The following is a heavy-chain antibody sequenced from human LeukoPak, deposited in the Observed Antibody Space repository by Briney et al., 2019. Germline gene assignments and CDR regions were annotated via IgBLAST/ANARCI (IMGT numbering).Heavy chain of an antibody. J-gene: IGHJ4*02. V-gene: IGHV3-74*01. CDR1: GFTFSSYW. Sequence: PGGSLRLSCAASGFTFSSYWMHWVRQAPGKGLVWVSRINSDGSSTSYADSVKGRFAISRDNANNTLYLQMNSVRAEDTAVYYCARDATLVRGVIDYWGQGTLVTVDS. CDR2: INSDGSST. D-gene: IGHD3-10*01. CDR3: ARDATLVRGVIDY.